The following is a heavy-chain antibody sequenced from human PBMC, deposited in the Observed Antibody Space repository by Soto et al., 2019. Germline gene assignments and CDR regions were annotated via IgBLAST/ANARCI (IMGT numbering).Heavy chain of an antibody. J-gene: IGHJ4*02. CDR2: INPSGGST. D-gene: IGHD3-10*01. CDR1: GYTFTSSY. Sequence: ASVKVSCKASGYTFTSSYMHWVRQAPGQGLEWMGIINPSGGSTSTAQKCQGTLTMTRDTSTSTVYMELSSLRSEDTAVYYCARGQVRGVFDYWGQGTLVTVSS. V-gene: IGHV1-46*01. CDR3: ARGQVRGVFDY.